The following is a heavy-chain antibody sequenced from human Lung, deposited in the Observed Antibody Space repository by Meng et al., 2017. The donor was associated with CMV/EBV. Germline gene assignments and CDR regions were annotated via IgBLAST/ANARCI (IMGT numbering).Heavy chain of an antibody. V-gene: IGHV1-18*01. J-gene: IGHJ4*02. CDR1: GYTFTTYS. Sequence: ASVKVSCNASGYTFTTYSITWVRQAPGQGLEWMGWISPYNGNTEYAQKFQGRVTMTTDTSTSTAYMEVRSLTSDDTAMYYCARGSWNYDFWGRGTLVTVSS. CDR3: ARGSWNYDF. CDR2: ISPYNGNT. D-gene: IGHD1-7*01.